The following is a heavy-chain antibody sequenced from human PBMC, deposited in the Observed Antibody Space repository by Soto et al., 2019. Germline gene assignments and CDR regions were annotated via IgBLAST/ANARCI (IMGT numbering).Heavy chain of an antibody. CDR2: INPSGGST. CDR3: ARVRRSSGYYYGY. CDR1: GGTFSSYA. Sequence: ASVKVSCKASGGTFSSYAISWVRQAPGQGLEWMGIINPSGGSTSYAQKFQGRVTMTRDTSTSTVYMELSSLRSEDTAVYYCARVRRSSGYYYGYWGQGTPVTVSS. V-gene: IGHV1-46*01. D-gene: IGHD3-22*01. J-gene: IGHJ4*02.